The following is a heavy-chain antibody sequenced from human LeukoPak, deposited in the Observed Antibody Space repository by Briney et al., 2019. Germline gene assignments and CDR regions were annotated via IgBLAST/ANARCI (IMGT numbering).Heavy chain of an antibody. Sequence: PGGSLRLSCAASGFIFSSYGMYWVRQAPGKGLEWVAFIRYDGTNKYYADSVKGRFSISRDNSKNTLYLQMNSLRVEDTAVYYCAKSTMITMVMDWFDPWGRGTLVTVPS. V-gene: IGHV3-30*02. D-gene: IGHD3-22*01. J-gene: IGHJ5*02. CDR1: GFIFSSYG. CDR3: AKSTMITMVMDWFDP. CDR2: IRYDGTNK.